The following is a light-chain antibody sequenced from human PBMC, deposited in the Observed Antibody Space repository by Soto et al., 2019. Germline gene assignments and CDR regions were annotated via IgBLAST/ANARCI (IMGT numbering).Light chain of an antibody. J-gene: IGKJ1*01. CDR1: QSVSSN. V-gene: IGKV3-15*01. Sequence: EIVMTQSPATLSVSPGERATLSCRASQSVSSNLAWYQQKPGQAPRLLMYGASPRATGIPDRFSGSGSGAKFTRSLRSHESADFACYYCQQHTNWPPWTFGQGTKVEIK. CDR3: QQHTNWPPWT. CDR2: GAS.